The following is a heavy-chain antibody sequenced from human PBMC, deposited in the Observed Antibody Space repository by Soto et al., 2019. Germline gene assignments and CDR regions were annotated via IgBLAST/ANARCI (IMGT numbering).Heavy chain of an antibody. CDR3: SRGKIMVRGVNWSSDAFDI. D-gene: IGHD3-10*01. Sequence: SETLSLTCTVSGRSISSGGYYWSWIRQYPGKGLEWIGYIYYSGSTYYNPSLKSRVTISVDTSKNQFSLKLSSVTAADTAVYYCSRGKIMVRGVNWSSDAFDIWGQGTMVTVSS. V-gene: IGHV4-31*03. CDR1: GRSISSGGYY. J-gene: IGHJ3*02. CDR2: IYYSGST.